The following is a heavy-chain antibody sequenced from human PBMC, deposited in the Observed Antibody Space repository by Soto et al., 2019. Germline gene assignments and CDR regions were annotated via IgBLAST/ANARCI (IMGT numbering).Heavy chain of an antibody. J-gene: IGHJ4*02. V-gene: IGHV3-23*01. CDR1: GFTFKSCV. D-gene: IGHD3-3*01. CDR3: AKGLPDAIFGVLIRFDN. Sequence: EVQLLESGGGLVQPGGSLRLYCAASGFTFKSCVMSWVRQAPGKGLEWVSSLSGSGGSTYYAESVKGRFTISRDNSENTLYLQMNSLRVEVTAVYYCAKGLPDAIFGVLIRFDNWGQGTLVTVSS. CDR2: LSGSGGST.